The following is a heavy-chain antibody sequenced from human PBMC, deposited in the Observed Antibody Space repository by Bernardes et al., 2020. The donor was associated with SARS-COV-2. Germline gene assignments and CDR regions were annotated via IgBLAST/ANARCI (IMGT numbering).Heavy chain of an antibody. D-gene: IGHD3-22*01. CDR1: GYSFTRYW. Sequence: GESLKISCKGSGYSFTRYWIGWVRQMPGKGLEWMGIIYPGDSHTRYSPSFQGQVTISADKSIRTAYLQWGSLKASDTAMYYCARTYYSDSSGYYKGIDYWGQGTLVTVSS. J-gene: IGHJ4*02. V-gene: IGHV5-51*01. CDR2: IYPGDSHT. CDR3: ARTYYSDSSGYYKGIDY.